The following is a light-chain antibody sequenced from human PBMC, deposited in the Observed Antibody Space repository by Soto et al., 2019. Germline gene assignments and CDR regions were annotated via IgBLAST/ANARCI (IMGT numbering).Light chain of an antibody. CDR3: PQRSVRRSS. V-gene: IGKV3-11*01. Sequence: IVLTPSPATLSLSPGERATLSCRASQSVRRYLAWYQQKPGQAPRLLIYDASNRAPGIPARYSGSGSGTGFTLTTGSLETEDFAGYYCPQRSVRRSSSGVETNLQIK. CDR1: QSVRRY. CDR2: DAS. J-gene: IGKJ4*02.